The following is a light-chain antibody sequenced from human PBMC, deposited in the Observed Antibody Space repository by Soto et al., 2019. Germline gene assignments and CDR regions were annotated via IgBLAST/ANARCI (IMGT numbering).Light chain of an antibody. CDR3: QQYYNSRT. CDR1: QSVSSSY. V-gene: IGKV3-20*01. Sequence: EIVLTQSPGTLSLSPGERATLSCRASQSVSSSYLAWYQQKPGQAPRLLIYGASSRATGIPDRFSGSGSGTDFTLTISRLEPEDFAVYYCQQYYNSRTFGQGTKVEIK. CDR2: GAS. J-gene: IGKJ1*01.